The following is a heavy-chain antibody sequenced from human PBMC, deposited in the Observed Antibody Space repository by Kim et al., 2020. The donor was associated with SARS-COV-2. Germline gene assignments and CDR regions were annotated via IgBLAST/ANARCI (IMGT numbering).Heavy chain of an antibody. Sequence: SETLSLTCTVSGGSISSYYWSWIRQPPGKGLEWIGYIYYSGSTNYNPSLKSRVTISVDTSKNQFSLKLSSVTAADTAVYYCARASSGGRDGYNYRNWYFDLWGRGTLVTVSS. J-gene: IGHJ2*01. CDR3: ARASSGGRDGYNYRNWYFDL. V-gene: IGHV4-59*13. CDR1: GGSISSYY. CDR2: IYYSGST. D-gene: IGHD2-15*01.